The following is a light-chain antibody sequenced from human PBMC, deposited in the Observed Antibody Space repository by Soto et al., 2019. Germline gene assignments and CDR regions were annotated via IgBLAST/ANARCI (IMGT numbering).Light chain of an antibody. V-gene: IGLV2-11*01. Sequence: QSALTQPRSVSGSPGQSVTISCTGTSSDVGGYNHVSWYQQHPGKVPKFMIYYVSKRPSGVPDRFSGSKSGNTASLTISGLQAEDEADYYCCSYAGSYTLVFGTGTKVTVL. CDR1: SSDVGGYNH. CDR2: YVS. CDR3: CSYAGSYTLV. J-gene: IGLJ1*01.